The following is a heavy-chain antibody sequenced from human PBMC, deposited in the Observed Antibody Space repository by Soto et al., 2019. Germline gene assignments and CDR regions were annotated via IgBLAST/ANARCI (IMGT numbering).Heavy chain of an antibody. J-gene: IGHJ3*02. CDR3: ARATTNKGYAFDI. V-gene: IGHV1-69*06. CDR1: GGTFSSYA. Sequence: SVKVSCKASGGTFSSYAISWVRQAPGQGLEWMGGIIPIFGTANYAQKFQGRVTITADKSTSISTAYMELSRLRSDDTAVYYCARATTNKGYAFDIWGQGTMVTVSS. CDR2: IIPIFGTA.